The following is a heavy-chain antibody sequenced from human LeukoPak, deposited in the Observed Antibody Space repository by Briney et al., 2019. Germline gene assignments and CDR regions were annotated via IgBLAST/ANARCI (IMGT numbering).Heavy chain of an antibody. CDR2: ISGNGGST. V-gene: IGHV3-23*01. CDR3: ARDHNRYCSGGSCYSLDY. CDR1: GFTFSSYG. J-gene: IGHJ4*02. D-gene: IGHD2-15*01. Sequence: PGGSLRLSCAASGFTFSSYGMNWVRQAPGKGLEWVSGISGNGGSTYYADFVKGRFTISRDSSKNTLYLQMNSLRAEDTAVYYCARDHNRYCSGGSCYSLDYWGQGTLVTVSS.